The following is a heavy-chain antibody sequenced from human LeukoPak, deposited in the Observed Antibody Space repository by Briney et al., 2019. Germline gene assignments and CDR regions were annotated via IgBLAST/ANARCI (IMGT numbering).Heavy chain of an antibody. CDR1: GFTFSQYS. Sequence: GGSLRLSCAGSGFTFSQYSMTWVRQAPGKGLEWVSSITSSSTYTSYADSVKGRFTISRDNSKNTLYLQMNSLRAEDTAVYYCAKASYSSSWYYFDYWGQGTLVTVSS. CDR3: AKASYSSSWYYFDY. J-gene: IGHJ4*02. CDR2: ITSSSTYT. D-gene: IGHD6-13*01. V-gene: IGHV3-21*04.